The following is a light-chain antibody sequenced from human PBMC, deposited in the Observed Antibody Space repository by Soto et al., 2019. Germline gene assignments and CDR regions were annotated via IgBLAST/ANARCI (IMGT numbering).Light chain of an antibody. Sequence: EIVMTQSPATLSVSPGERATLSCRASQSVSSNLAWYQQKPGQAPRLLIYGASTRATGSPARFSGSGSGTEFTLTISSLQSEDFAVYDCQQYNNWPSWTFGHGTKVEIK. CDR3: QQYNNWPSWT. CDR1: QSVSSN. CDR2: GAS. J-gene: IGKJ1*01. V-gene: IGKV3-15*01.